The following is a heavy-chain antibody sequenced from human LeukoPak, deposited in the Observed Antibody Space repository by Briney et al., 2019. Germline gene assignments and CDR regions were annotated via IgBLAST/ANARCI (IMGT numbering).Heavy chain of an antibody. CDR3: AKDLRTYCSGGSCYLNWFDP. J-gene: IGHJ5*02. CDR1: GFIFSSYA. V-gene: IGHV3-23*01. D-gene: IGHD2-15*01. CDR2: VSGSGDNT. Sequence: PGGSLRLSCAASGFIFSSYAMTWVRQAPGKGPEWVSVVSGSGDNTYYADSVKGRFTISRDNSKNTLYLQMNSLRAEDTGVYYCAKDLRTYCSGGSCYLNWFDPWGQGTLVTVSS.